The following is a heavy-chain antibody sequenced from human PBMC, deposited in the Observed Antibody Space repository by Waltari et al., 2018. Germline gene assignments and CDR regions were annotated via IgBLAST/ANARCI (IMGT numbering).Heavy chain of an antibody. CDR2: INQDGNGL. Sequence: EVQVVESGGGLVQPGGSLRLSCAASVFTFSNYWMTWVRRAPGKGLEWVANINQDGNGLHYVDSVRGRFTISRDNAKNSMFLQMNSLRAEDTAVYYCARVPLPWYLDYWGQGTLVTVSS. V-gene: IGHV3-7*01. CDR3: ARVPLPWYLDY. J-gene: IGHJ4*02. CDR1: VFTFSNYW.